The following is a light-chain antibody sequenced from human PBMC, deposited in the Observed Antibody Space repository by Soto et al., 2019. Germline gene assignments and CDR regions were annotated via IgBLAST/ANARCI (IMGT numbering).Light chain of an antibody. Sequence: QSALTQPRSVSGSPGQSVTISCTGTSSDVGDYNYVSWYQQHPGKAPKLMIYDVSNRPSGVPDRFSGSKSGNTASLTISGLQAADEADYYCCSYGGTYTFEVFGTGTKVTVL. CDR3: CSYGGTYTFEV. V-gene: IGLV2-11*01. J-gene: IGLJ1*01. CDR1: SSDVGDYNY. CDR2: DVS.